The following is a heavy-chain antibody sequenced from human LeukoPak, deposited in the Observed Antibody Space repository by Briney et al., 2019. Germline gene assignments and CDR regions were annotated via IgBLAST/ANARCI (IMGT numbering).Heavy chain of an antibody. Sequence: SETLSLTCTVSGGSISSYYWSWIRQPPGKGLEWIGYIYYSGSTNYNPSLKSRVTISVDTSKNQFSLKLSSVTAADTAVYYCAGGVYSSGWYSHWYYYGMDVWGQGTMVTVSS. CDR2: IYYSGST. J-gene: IGHJ6*02. CDR1: GGSISSYY. V-gene: IGHV4-59*08. D-gene: IGHD6-19*01. CDR3: AGGVYSSGWYSHWYYYGMDV.